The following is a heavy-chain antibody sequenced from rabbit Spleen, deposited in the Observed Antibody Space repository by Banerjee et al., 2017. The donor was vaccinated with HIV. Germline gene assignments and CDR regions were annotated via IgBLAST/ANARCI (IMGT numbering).Heavy chain of an antibody. CDR2: IDTGSSGFT. CDR3: ARDSGSSFSSYGMDL. Sequence: QSLEESGGGLVKPGGTLTLTCTVSGFSFTNRDWMCWVRQAPGKGPEWIACIDTGSSGFTYFASWAKGRFTISKTSSTTVTLQMTSLTAADTATYFCARDSGSSFSSYGMDLWGQGTLVTVS. J-gene: IGHJ6*01. CDR1: GFSFTNRDW. V-gene: IGHV1S40*01. D-gene: IGHD8-1*01.